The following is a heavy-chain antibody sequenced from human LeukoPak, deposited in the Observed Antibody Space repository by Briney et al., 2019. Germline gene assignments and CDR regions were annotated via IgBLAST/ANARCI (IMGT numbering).Heavy chain of an antibody. CDR1: DGSISSYY. CDR3: ARHTSYGPFDS. Sequence: SETLSLTCTVSDGSISSYYWSWIRQPPGTELEWIGYIYYSGSTSYNPSLKSRATISVDTSKNQFSLTLSSVTAADTAVHYCARHTSYGPFDSWGQGTLVTVSS. J-gene: IGHJ4*02. V-gene: IGHV4-59*08. D-gene: IGHD3-10*01. CDR2: IYYSGST.